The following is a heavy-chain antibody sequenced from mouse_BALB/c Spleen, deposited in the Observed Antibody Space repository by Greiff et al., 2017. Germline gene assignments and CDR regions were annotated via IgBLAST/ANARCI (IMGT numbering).Heavy chain of an antibody. J-gene: IGHJ3*01. CDR3: ARREGLRKVFAY. Sequence: EVQLVESGGGLVQPGGSRKLSCAASGFTFSSFGMHWVRQAPEKGLEWVAYISSGSSTIYYADTVKGRFTISRDNPKNTLFLQMTSLRSEDTAMYYCARREGLRKVFAYWGQGTLVTVSA. V-gene: IGHV5-17*02. CDR2: ISSGSSTI. CDR1: GFTFSSFG. D-gene: IGHD2-4*01.